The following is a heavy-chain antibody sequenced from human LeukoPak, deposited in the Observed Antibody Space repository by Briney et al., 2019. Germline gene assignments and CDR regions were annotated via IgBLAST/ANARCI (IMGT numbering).Heavy chain of an antibody. CDR3: ARSLGYYYDSSGPPFDY. V-gene: IGHV4-59*01. Sequence: SETLSLTCTVSGGSISTYCGNWIRQAPGKGLEWIGYIYYSGSTNYNPSLKSRVTISIDTSKNQFSLKLSSVTAADTAVYYCARSLGYYYDSSGPPFDYWGQGTLVTVSS. CDR1: GGSISTYC. J-gene: IGHJ4*02. D-gene: IGHD3-22*01. CDR2: IYYSGST.